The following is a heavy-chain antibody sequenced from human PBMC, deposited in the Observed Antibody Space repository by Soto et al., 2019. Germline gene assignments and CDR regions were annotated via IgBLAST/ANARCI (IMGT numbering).Heavy chain of an antibody. J-gene: IGHJ2*01. CDR3: ARSHSHNWNHLYFDL. CDR1: GYTFTDYW. D-gene: IGHD1-20*01. Sequence: EVQLVQSGAEVKKPGESLRVSCTASGYTFTDYWIAWVRQMPGKGLEYMGIIYPGDSDTRYSASFQGQVTISADKSVSTAYLQWSSLKASDTATYYCARSHSHNWNHLYFDLGGRGTLFAVSS. CDR2: IYPGDSDT. V-gene: IGHV5-51*03.